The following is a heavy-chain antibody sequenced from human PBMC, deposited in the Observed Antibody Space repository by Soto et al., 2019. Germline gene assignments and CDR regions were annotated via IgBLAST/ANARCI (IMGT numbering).Heavy chain of an antibody. Sequence: GASVKPSCKDSGYTFTSNGISWVRQAPRQGLEWMGWISAYNGNTNYAQKLQGRVTMTTDTSTSTAYMELRSLRSDDTAVYYCARRLTGTTIPRSGWFDPWGQGTLVTVSS. J-gene: IGHJ5*02. CDR2: ISAYNGNT. CDR3: ARRLTGTTIPRSGWFDP. D-gene: IGHD1-7*01. V-gene: IGHV1-18*01. CDR1: GYTFTSNG.